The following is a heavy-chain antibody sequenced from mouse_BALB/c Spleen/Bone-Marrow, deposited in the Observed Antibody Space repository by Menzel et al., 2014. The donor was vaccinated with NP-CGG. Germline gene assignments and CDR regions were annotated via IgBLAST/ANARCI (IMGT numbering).Heavy chain of an antibody. J-gene: IGHJ4*01. CDR3: ARLGAYYRYGYAMDY. D-gene: IGHD2-14*01. V-gene: IGHV1S56*01. CDR2: IYPGNVNT. Sequence: QSGPELVKPGASVRISCKASGYTFTSYYIHWVKQRPGQGLEWIGWIYPGNVNTKYNEKFKGKATLTSDKSSSTAYMELSSLTSEDSAVYYCARLGAYYRYGYAMDYWGQGTSVSVSS. CDR1: GYTFTSYY.